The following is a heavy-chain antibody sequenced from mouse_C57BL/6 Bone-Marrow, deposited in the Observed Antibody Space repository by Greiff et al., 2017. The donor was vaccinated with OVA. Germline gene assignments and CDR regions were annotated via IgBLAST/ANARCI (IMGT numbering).Heavy chain of an antibody. J-gene: IGHJ1*03. Sequence: VQLQQPGAELVKPGASVKLSCKASGYTFTSYWMQWVKQRPGQGLEWIGEIDPSDSYTNYNQKFKGKATLTVDTSSSTAYMQLSSLTSEDSAVYYCARIDYDGDWYFDVWGTGTTVTVSS. CDR3: ARIDYDGDWYFDV. CDR1: GYTFTSYW. CDR2: IDPSDSYT. V-gene: IGHV1-50*01. D-gene: IGHD2-4*01.